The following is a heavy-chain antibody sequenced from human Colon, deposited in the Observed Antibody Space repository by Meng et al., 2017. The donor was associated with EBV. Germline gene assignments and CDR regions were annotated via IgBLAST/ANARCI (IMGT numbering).Heavy chain of an antibody. Sequence: QWQLGQSGLELKKPGASGKVSCKASGYPFINVGINWVRQAPGQGLEWMGWINTHTGNPTYGQGFTGRFVLSSDTSVSTANLQISSLKAEDTAVYYCARGGPYPDSSGFHWYFDLWGRGTLVTVSS. D-gene: IGHD3-22*01. CDR1: GYPFINVG. CDR2: INTHTGNP. V-gene: IGHV7-4-1*02. J-gene: IGHJ2*01. CDR3: ARGGPYPDSSGFHWYFDL.